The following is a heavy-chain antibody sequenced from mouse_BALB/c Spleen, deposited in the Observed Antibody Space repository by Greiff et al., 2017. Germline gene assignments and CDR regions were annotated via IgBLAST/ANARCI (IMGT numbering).Heavy chain of an antibody. Sequence: VKLQESGPGLVAPSQSLSITCTVSGFSLTSYGVHWVRQPPGKGLEWLGVIWAGGSTNYNSALMSRLSISKDNSKSQVFLKMNSLQTDDTAMYYCARWDYGSSPYAMDYWGQGTSVTVSS. CDR1: GFSLTSYG. D-gene: IGHD1-1*01. V-gene: IGHV2-9*02. J-gene: IGHJ4*01. CDR2: IWAGGST. CDR3: ARWDYGSSPYAMDY.